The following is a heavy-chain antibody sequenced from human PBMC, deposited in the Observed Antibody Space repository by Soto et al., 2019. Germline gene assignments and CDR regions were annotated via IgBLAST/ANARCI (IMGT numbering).Heavy chain of an antibody. V-gene: IGHV4-34*01. CDR1: GGSFSGYY. CDR2: INHSGST. Sequence: KQSQTLSLTCAVYGGSFSGYYWSWIRQPPGKGLEWIGEINHSGSTNYNPSLKSRVTISVDTSKNQFSLKLSSVTAADTAVYYCARAVSTSPYYYYYYGMDVWGQGTTVTVSS. J-gene: IGHJ6*02. D-gene: IGHD2-2*01. CDR3: ARAVSTSPYYYYYYGMDV.